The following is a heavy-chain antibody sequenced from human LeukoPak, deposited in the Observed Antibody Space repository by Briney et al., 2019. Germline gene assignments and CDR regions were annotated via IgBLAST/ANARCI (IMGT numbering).Heavy chain of an antibody. V-gene: IGHV1-2*02. CDR1: GYTFTGYY. D-gene: IGHD2-15*01. J-gene: IGHJ6*03. CDR2: INPNSGST. CDR3: ARGGRCSGGSCYSYYYYYYYMDV. Sequence: ASVKVSCKASGYTFTGYYMHWVRQAPGQGLEWMGWINPNSGSTNYAQKFQGRVTMTGDTSISTAYMELSRLRSDDTAVYYCARGGRCSGGSCYSYYYYYYYMDVWGKGTTVTVSS.